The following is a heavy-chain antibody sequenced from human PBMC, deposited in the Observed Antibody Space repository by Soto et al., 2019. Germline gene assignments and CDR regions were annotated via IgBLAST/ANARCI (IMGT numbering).Heavy chain of an antibody. Sequence: GGSLRLSCAASGFTFSDYYMAWIRQAPGKGLQCLSYISSSGGTIYYTDSVKGRFTISRDNSKNTLYLQMNSLRAEDTAVYYCAKDEYSSSSNWFDPWGQGTLVTVSS. D-gene: IGHD6-6*01. V-gene: IGHV3-11*01. CDR1: GFTFSDYY. CDR2: ISSSGGTI. CDR3: AKDEYSSSSNWFDP. J-gene: IGHJ5*02.